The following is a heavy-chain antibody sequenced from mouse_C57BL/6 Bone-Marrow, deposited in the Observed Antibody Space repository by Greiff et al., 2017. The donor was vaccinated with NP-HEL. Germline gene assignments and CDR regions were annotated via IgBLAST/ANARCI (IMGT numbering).Heavy chain of an antibody. J-gene: IGHJ4*01. Sequence: QVQLKESGAELVKPGASVKLSCKASGYTFTSYWMHWVKQRPGQGLEWIGMIHPNSGSTNYNEKFKSKATLTVDKSSSTAYMQLSSLTSEDSAVYYCARELYYGSSYYAMDYWGQGTSVTVSS. V-gene: IGHV1-64*01. CDR3: ARELYYGSSYYAMDY. CDR1: GYTFTSYW. CDR2: IHPNSGST. D-gene: IGHD1-1*01.